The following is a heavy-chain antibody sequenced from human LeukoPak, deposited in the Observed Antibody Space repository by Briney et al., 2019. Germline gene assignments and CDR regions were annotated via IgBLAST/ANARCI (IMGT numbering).Heavy chain of an antibody. Sequence: ASVKVSCKASGYSFTDYYLYWVRQAPGQGLEWMGWINPNSGGTNYAQKFQGRVTITRDTSISTAYMELSGLRSDDTAVYYCARGGPSVMVDFDYWGQGTLVTVSS. D-gene: IGHD5-18*01. CDR1: GYSFTDYY. J-gene: IGHJ4*02. CDR3: ARGGPSVMVDFDY. CDR2: INPNSGGT. V-gene: IGHV1-2*02.